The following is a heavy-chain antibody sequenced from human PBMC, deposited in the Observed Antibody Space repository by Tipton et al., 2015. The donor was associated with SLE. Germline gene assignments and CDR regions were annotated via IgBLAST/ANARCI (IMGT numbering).Heavy chain of an antibody. Sequence: TLSLTCTVSGGSISSDDYYWTWIRQHPGEGLEWIGYIFHSGSTNSNPSLKSRVAMSLDTSKNQFSLRLSSVSTADTAVYYCARGSDYYGYFEYWGQGVLVTVSS. CDR1: GGSISSDDYY. J-gene: IGHJ4*02. CDR3: ARGSDYYGYFEY. D-gene: IGHD3-16*01. CDR2: IFHSGST. V-gene: IGHV4-61*08.